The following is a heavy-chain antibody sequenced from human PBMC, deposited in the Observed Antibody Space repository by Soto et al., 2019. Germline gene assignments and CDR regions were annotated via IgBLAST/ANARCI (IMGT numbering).Heavy chain of an antibody. D-gene: IGHD2-15*01. CDR2: IYYSGST. J-gene: IGHJ4*02. V-gene: IGHV4-59*01. CDR1: GGSLSSYY. Sequence: SETLSLTCTVSGGSLSSYYWSWIRQPPGKGLEWIGYIYYSGSTNYNPSLKSRVTISVDTSKNQFSLKLSSVTAADTAVYYCARDYCSGGSCYFDYWGQGTLVTVSS. CDR3: ARDYCSGGSCYFDY.